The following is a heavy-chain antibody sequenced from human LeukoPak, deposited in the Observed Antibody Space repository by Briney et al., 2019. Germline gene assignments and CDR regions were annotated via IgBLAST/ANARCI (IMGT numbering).Heavy chain of an antibody. CDR1: GLILSNYA. D-gene: IGHD3-10*01. CDR3: AKRGVVIRGILVIGYHQEAYHYDF. J-gene: IGHJ4*02. V-gene: IGHV3-23*01. CDR2: ISERGGST. Sequence: GGSLRLSCVVSGLILSNYAMTWVRQAPGKGLEWVSYISERGGSTTYADSVKGRFTISRDTSLNTLYLQMNNLRAEDTAVYFCAKRGVVIRGILVIGYHQEAYHYDFWGQGVLVTVSS.